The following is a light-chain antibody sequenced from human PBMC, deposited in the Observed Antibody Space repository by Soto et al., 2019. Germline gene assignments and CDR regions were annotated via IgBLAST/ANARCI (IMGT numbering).Light chain of an antibody. CDR3: SSYTSSSTLWV. CDR2: EVS. J-gene: IGLJ3*02. CDR1: SSDVGGYNY. Sequence: QSALTQPASVSGSPGQSITITCTVTSSDVGGYNYVSWYQQHPGKAPKLMIYEVSNRPSGVSNRFSGSKSGNTASLTISGLQAEDEADYYCSSYTSSSTLWVFGGGTKLTVL. V-gene: IGLV2-14*01.